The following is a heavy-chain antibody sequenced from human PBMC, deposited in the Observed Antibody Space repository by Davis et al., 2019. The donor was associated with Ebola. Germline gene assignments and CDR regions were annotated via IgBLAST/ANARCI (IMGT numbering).Heavy chain of an antibody. D-gene: IGHD3-10*01. J-gene: IGHJ6*02. CDR1: GFTFSSYW. Sequence: GESLKISCAASGFTFSSYWMHWVRQAPGKGLVWVSRINSDGSSACYADSVKGRFTISRDNAKNSLYLQMNSLRAEDTAVYYCARGPHGSGSYSDLYYYYGMDVWGQGTTVTASS. CDR2: INSDGSSA. V-gene: IGHV3-74*01. CDR3: ARGPHGSGSYSDLYYYYGMDV.